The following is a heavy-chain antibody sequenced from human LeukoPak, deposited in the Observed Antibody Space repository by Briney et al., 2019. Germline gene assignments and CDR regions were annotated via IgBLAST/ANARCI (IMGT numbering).Heavy chain of an antibody. CDR1: GYTFSIYW. D-gene: IGHD6-6*01. Sequence: GSLRLSCAASGYTFSIYWMNWVRQAPGKGLEWIGEINHSGSTNYNPSLKSRVTISVDTSKNQFSLKLSSVTAADTAVYYCARRVGIAARLTPYDYWGQGTLVTVSS. CDR2: INHSGST. CDR3: ARRVGIAARLTPYDY. V-gene: IGHV4-34*01. J-gene: IGHJ4*02.